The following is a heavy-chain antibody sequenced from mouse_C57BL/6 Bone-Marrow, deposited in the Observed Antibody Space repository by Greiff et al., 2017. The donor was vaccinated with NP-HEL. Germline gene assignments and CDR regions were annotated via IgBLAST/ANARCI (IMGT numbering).Heavy chain of an antibody. J-gene: IGHJ2*01. CDR3: AREGYSNYPFDY. D-gene: IGHD2-5*01. V-gene: IGHV1-59*01. CDR1: GYTFTSYW. Sequence: QVQLQQPGAELVRPGTSVKLSCKASGYTFTSYWMHWVKQRPGQGLEWIGVIDPSDSYTNYNQKFKGKATLTVDTSSSTAYMQLSSLTSEDSAVYYCAREGYSNYPFDYWAKAPLSQSPQ. CDR2: IDPSDSYT.